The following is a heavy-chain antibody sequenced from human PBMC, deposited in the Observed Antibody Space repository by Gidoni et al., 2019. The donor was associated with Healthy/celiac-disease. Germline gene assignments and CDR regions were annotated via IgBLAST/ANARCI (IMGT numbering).Heavy chain of an antibody. D-gene: IGHD6-13*01. CDR2: INHSGST. Sequence: QVQLQQWGAGLLKSSETLSLTCAVYGGSFSGYYWSWIRQPHGKGLEWIGEINHSGSTNYNPSRTSRVTISVATSKNQFSLKLSSVTAADTAVYYCARNEQQLVMYYFDYWGQGTLVTVSS. CDR1: GGSFSGYY. CDR3: ARNEQQLVMYYFDY. V-gene: IGHV4-34*01. J-gene: IGHJ4*02.